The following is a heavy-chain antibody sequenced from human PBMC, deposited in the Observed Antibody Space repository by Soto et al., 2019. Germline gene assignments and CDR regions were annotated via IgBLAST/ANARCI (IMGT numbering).Heavy chain of an antibody. J-gene: IGHJ1*01. CDR3: ARDTPQSIAVAPSPDLQH. Sequence: SVKVSCKASGGTFSSYAISWVRQAPGQGLEWMGGIIPIFGTANYAQKFQGRVTITADESTSTAYMELSSLRSEDTAVYYCARDTPQSIAVAPSPDLQHWGQGTLVTVSS. V-gene: IGHV1-69*13. CDR1: GGTFSSYA. CDR2: IIPIFGTA. D-gene: IGHD6-19*01.